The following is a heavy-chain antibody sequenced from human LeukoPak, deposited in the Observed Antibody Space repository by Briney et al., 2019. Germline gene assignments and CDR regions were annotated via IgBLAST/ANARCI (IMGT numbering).Heavy chain of an antibody. J-gene: IGHJ4*02. CDR1: GFTFSSYS. CDR2: ISSSSSYI. Sequence: GGSLRLSCAASGFTFSSYSMNWVRQAPGKGLEWVSSISSSSSYIYYADSVKGRFTISRATAKNSLELQMNSLNAADTSEYYCARGTLVTYCSSTSCASVYWGQGTLVTVAS. V-gene: IGHV3-21*01. CDR3: ARGTLVTYCSSTSCASVY. D-gene: IGHD2-2*01.